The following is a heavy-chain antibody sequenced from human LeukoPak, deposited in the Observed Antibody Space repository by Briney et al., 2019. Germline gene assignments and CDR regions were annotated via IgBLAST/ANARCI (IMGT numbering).Heavy chain of an antibody. Sequence: ASVNVSCMASGYTFTGYYMHWVRQAPGQGLEWMGWINPNSGGTNYAQKFQGRVTMTRDTSISTAYMELSRLRSDDTAVYYCARPPTQYNWNYAVNWFDPWGQGTLVTVSS. CDR3: ARPPTQYNWNYAVNWFDP. V-gene: IGHV1-2*02. D-gene: IGHD1-7*01. J-gene: IGHJ5*02. CDR2: INPNSGGT. CDR1: GYTFTGYY.